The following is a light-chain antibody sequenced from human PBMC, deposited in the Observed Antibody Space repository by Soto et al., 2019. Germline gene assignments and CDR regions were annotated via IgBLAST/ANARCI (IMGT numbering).Light chain of an antibody. V-gene: IGKV3-20*01. J-gene: IGKJ5*01. CDR2: DTS. Sequence: IVLTQSPGTLSLSPGERATLSCRTSQSVSNTYVAWYQQKPGQAPRLLIYDTSSRVTGIPDRFRGSGSATDFTLTISRLEPEDFAVFYCQQYGTSEIIFGQGTRLE. CDR1: QSVSNTY. CDR3: QQYGTSEII.